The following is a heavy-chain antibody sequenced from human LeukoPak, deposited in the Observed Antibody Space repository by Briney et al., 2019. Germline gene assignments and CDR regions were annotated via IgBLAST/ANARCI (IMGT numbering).Heavy chain of an antibody. Sequence: KPGGSLRLSCAASGFIFSDYYMTWIRQAPGKGLEWVSYISSSGSTVYYADSVKGRFTISRDNAKNSLYLQMNSLRAEDTAVYYCARQHSSSPLFDYWGQGTLVTVSS. J-gene: IGHJ4*02. CDR3: ARQHSSSPLFDY. CDR2: ISSSGSTV. D-gene: IGHD6-13*01. V-gene: IGHV3-11*04. CDR1: GFIFSDYY.